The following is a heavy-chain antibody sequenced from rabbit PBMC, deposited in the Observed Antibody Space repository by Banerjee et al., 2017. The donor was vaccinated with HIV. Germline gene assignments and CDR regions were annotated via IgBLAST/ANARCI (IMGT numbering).Heavy chain of an antibody. V-gene: IGHV1S43*01. Sequence: QEQLEESGGGLVKPGGTLTLTCKASGFTLSSSYYMCWVRQAPGKGLEWIGCIYTGDGSTYYASWAKGRFTITRSTSLNTVTLQLTSLTAADTATYFCARDYSSSHYFNLWGQGTLVTVS. D-gene: IGHD1-1*01. CDR3: ARDYSSSHYFNL. CDR2: IYTGDGST. CDR1: GFTLSSSYY. J-gene: IGHJ4*01.